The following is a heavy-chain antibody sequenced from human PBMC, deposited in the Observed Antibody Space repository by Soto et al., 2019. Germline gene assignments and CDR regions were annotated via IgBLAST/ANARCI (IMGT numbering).Heavy chain of an antibody. Sequence: GGSLRLSCAASGFTFSSYAMSWVRQAPGKGLEWVSAISGSGGSTYYADSVKGRFTISRDNSKNTLYLQMNSLRAEDTAVYYCAKMHYDFWSGYPPDYFDYWGQGTLVTVSS. CDR1: GFTFSSYA. CDR2: ISGSGGST. CDR3: AKMHYDFWSGYPPDYFDY. D-gene: IGHD3-3*01. J-gene: IGHJ4*02. V-gene: IGHV3-23*01.